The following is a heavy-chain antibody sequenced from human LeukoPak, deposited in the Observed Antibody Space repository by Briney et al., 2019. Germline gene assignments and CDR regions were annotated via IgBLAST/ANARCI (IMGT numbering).Heavy chain of an antibody. D-gene: IGHD3-22*01. V-gene: IGHV4-31*03. Sequence: SETLSLTCTVSGGSISSGGYYWSWIRQHPGEGLEWIGYIYYSGSTYYNPSLKSRVTISVDTSKNQFSLKLSSVTAADTAVYYCARITMTRSGMDYWGQGTLVTVSS. CDR3: ARITMTRSGMDY. J-gene: IGHJ4*02. CDR1: GGSISSGGYY. CDR2: IYYSGST.